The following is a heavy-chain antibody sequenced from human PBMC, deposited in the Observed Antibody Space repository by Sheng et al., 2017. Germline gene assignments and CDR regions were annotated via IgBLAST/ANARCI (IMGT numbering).Heavy chain of an antibody. CDR3: AKDRTSSINYMDV. CDR1: GFTFSSYG. D-gene: IGHD2-2*01. Sequence: EVQLMESGGDLVQPGGTLRLSCAASGFTFSSYGMSWVRQAPGKGLEYVAGISGSGGSTYYADSVKGRFTISRDNSKNALHLQMNSLRAEDTAVYYCAKDRTSSINYMDVWGKGTTVTVSS. J-gene: IGHJ6*03. V-gene: IGHV3-23*01. CDR2: ISGSGGST.